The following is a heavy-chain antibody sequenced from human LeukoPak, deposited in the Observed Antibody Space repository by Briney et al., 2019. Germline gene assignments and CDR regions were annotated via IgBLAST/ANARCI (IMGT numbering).Heavy chain of an antibody. Sequence: NPSETLSLTCTVSGGSISTYYWSWIRQPPGKGLEWIGYIYYSGSTNYNPSLKSRVTISVDTSKNQFSLKLSSVTAADTAVYYCARLSNTDLDYRGQGTLVTVSS. CDR2: IYYSGST. J-gene: IGHJ4*02. V-gene: IGHV4-59*01. CDR1: GGSISTYY. CDR3: ARLSNTDLDY. D-gene: IGHD4-17*01.